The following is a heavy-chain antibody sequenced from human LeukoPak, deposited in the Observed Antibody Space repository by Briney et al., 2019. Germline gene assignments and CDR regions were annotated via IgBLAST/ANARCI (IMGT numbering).Heavy chain of an antibody. CDR2: VSGDGYTT. J-gene: IGHJ6*02. D-gene: IGHD2-2*01. V-gene: IGHV3-43*02. CDR3: AKEVVEVIPTAVDGELYFYYYGMDV. CDR1: EFTFNDYA. Sequence: WGSLRLSCVASEFTFNDYAMSWVRQVPGKGLEWVSLVSGDGYTTYYADSVKGRFSISRDNRKNSLYLQMNSLRADDTALYYCAKEVVEVIPTAVDGELYFYYYGMDVWGQGTTVIVSS.